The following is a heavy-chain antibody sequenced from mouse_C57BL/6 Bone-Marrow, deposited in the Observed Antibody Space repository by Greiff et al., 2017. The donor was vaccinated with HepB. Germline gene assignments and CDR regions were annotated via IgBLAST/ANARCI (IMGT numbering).Heavy chain of an antibody. CDR2: IDPENGDT. CDR3: TTEAYYDYFDY. D-gene: IGHD2-10*01. Sequence: VQLQQSGAELVRPGASVKLSCTASGFTIKDDYMHWVKQRPEQGLEWIGWIDPENGDTEYASKFQGKATITADTSSNTAYLQLSSLTSEDTAVYYCTTEAYYDYFDYWGQGTTLTVSS. V-gene: IGHV14-4*01. CDR1: GFTIKDDY. J-gene: IGHJ2*01.